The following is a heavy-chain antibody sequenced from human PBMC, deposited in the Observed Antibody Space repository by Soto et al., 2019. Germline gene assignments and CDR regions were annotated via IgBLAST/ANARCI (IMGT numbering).Heavy chain of an antibody. CDR1: GFNFSNYA. CDR3: SKVRGTLIIVDHFDF. J-gene: IGHJ4*02. Sequence: PGGSLRLSCADSGFNFSNYAMSWVRQAPGKGLEWVSAISGSGGSTYYADSVKGRFTISRDNSKHTLYLQMNLLSAEETAVYYCSKVRGTLIIVDHFDFCSELTLVTVSS. D-gene: IGHD3-22*01. V-gene: IGHV3-23*01. CDR2: ISGSGGST.